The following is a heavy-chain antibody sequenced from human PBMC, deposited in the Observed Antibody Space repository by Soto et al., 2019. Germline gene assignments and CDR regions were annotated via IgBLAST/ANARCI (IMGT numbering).Heavy chain of an antibody. V-gene: IGHV3-30-3*01. D-gene: IGHD2-8*02. Sequence: PGGSLRLSCAASGFSFSISPMHWVRQAPGKGPGWVALISYDGTNKFYADSVKGRFTISRDNSKSTLYLHVDSLRPEDAAVYYCARDPKTTGGQHWAFNYFDSWGQGTLVTVSS. CDR2: ISYDGTNK. J-gene: IGHJ4*02. CDR3: ARDPKTTGGQHWAFNYFDS. CDR1: GFSFSISP.